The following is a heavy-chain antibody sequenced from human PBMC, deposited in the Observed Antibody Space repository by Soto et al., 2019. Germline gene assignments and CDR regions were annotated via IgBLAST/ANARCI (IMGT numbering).Heavy chain of an antibody. CDR2: ISSSSSYI. CDR1: GFTFSSYR. V-gene: IGHV3-21*01. CDR3: ARAGRAGTTPLRCPLDD. Sequence: PXRSLRRTFAASGFTFSSYRMNWVRQAPGKGLEWVSSISSSSSYIYYADSVKGRFTISRDNAKNSLYLQMNSLRAEDTAVYYCARAGRAGTTPLRCPLDDWGQGTLVTVSS. D-gene: IGHD1-7*01. J-gene: IGHJ4*02.